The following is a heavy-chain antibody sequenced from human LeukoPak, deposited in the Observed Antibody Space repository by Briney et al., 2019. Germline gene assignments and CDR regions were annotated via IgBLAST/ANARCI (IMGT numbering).Heavy chain of an antibody. Sequence: TETLSLTCTVSGGSNSSYYWSWIRQPPGKGLEWIGYIYYSGSTNYNPSLESRVTISVDTSKNQFSLKLSSVTAADTAVYYCARHNDYYVVGGMDVWGQGTTVTVSS. CDR1: GGSNSSYY. CDR3: ARHNDYYVVGGMDV. V-gene: IGHV4-59*08. D-gene: IGHD3-10*02. J-gene: IGHJ6*02. CDR2: IYYSGST.